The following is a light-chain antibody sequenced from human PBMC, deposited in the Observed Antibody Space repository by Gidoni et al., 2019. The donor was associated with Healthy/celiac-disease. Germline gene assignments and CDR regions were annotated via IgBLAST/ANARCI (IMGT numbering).Light chain of an antibody. CDR2: EDN. J-gene: IGLJ2*01. Sequence: KFMLTQPHSVSESPGKTVTISCTRSSGSIASNYVQWYQQRPGSAPTTVISEDNQRPSGVPDRFSGSIDSSSNSASLTISGLKTEDEADYYCQSYDSSNHEVFGGGTKLTVL. CDR1: SGSIASNY. V-gene: IGLV6-57*04. CDR3: QSYDSSNHEV.